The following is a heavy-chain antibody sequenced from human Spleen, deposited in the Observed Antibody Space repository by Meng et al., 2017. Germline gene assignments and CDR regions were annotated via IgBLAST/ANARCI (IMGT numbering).Heavy chain of an antibody. V-gene: IGHV3-30-3*01. Sequence: QIQLVESGGGVVQPVRSLRLSCAASGFSFIDYAMHWVRQAPGKGLEWVATVSHYGDSGCSADSVRGRFFISRDIAKNTLYLQMNSLRAEDTAIYYCVRDFGGDSDYWGQGILVTVSS. D-gene: IGHD3-10*01. CDR2: VSHYGDSG. CDR3: VRDFGGDSDY. CDR1: GFSFIDYA. J-gene: IGHJ4*02.